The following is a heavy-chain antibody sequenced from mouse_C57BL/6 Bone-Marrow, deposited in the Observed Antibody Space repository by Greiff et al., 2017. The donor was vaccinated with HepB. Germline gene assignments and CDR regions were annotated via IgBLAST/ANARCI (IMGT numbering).Heavy chain of an antibody. Sequence: EVQLQQSGAELVRPGASVKLSCTASGFNIKDDYMHWVKQRPEQGLEWIGWIDPENGDTEYASKFQGKATITADTSSNTAYLQLSSLTSEDTAVYYCTPFITTEVARAWFAYWGQGTRVTVSA. CDR2: IDPENGDT. J-gene: IGHJ3*01. CDR1: GFNIKDDY. CDR3: TPFITTEVARAWFAY. V-gene: IGHV14-4*01. D-gene: IGHD1-1*01.